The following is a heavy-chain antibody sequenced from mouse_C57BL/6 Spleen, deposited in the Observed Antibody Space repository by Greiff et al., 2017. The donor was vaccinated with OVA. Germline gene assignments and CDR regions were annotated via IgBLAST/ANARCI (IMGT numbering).Heavy chain of an antibody. D-gene: IGHD2-1*01. J-gene: IGHJ4*01. V-gene: IGHV1-52*01. CDR1: GYTFTSYW. CDR3: ARYDGNYAMDY. CDR2: IDPSDSET. Sequence: QVQLQQPGAELVRPGSSVKLSCKASGYTFTSYWMHWVKQRPIQGLEWIGNIDPSDSETHYNQKFKDKATLTVDQSSSTAYMQLNSLTSEDSAVSDVARYDGNYAMDYWGQGTSVTVSS.